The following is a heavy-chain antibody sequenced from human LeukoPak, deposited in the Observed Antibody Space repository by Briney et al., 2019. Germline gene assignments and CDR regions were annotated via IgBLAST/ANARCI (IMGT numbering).Heavy chain of an antibody. J-gene: IGHJ4*02. Sequence: SGTLSLTCAVYGGSFSGYYWSWIRQPPGKGLEWIGEINHSGSTNYNPSLKSRVTISVDTSKNQFSLKLSSVTAADTAVYYCASKVYGYCSSTSCYGWGQGTLVTVSS. V-gene: IGHV4-34*01. D-gene: IGHD2-2*01. CDR1: GGSFSGYY. CDR3: ASKVYGYCSSTSCYG. CDR2: INHSGST.